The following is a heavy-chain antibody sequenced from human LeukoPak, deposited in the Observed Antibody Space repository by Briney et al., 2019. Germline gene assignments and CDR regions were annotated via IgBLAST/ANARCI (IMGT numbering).Heavy chain of an antibody. V-gene: IGHV3-30*18. J-gene: IGHJ4*02. CDR2: ISYDGSNK. CDR3: AQAWRWLQLNY. D-gene: IGHD5-24*01. CDR1: GFTFSSYG. Sequence: GRSLRLSCAASGFTFSSYGMHWVRQAPGKGLEWVAVISYDGSNKYYADSVKGRFTISRGNSMNTLYLHMNSLRDEDTAVYYCAQAWRWLQLNYWGQGTLVTVSS.